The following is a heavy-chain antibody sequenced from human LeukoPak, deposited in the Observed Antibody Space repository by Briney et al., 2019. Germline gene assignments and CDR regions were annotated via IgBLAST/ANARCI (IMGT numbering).Heavy chain of an antibody. J-gene: IGHJ6*02. CDR2: INHSGST. CDR3: ARDVLYPYYYYGMDV. CDR1: GGSFSGYY. Sequence: SETLSLTCAVYGGSFSGYYWSWIRQPPGKGLEWIGEINHSGSTNYNPSLKSPVTISVDTSKNQFSLKLSSVTAADTAVYYCARDVLYPYYYYGMDVWGQGTTVTVSS. V-gene: IGHV4-34*01.